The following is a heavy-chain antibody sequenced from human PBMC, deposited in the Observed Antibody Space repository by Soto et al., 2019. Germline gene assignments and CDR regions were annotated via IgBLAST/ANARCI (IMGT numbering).Heavy chain of an antibody. V-gene: IGHV3-23*01. CDR1: GFTFSSYA. CDR2: ISGSGGST. Sequence: EVQLLESGGGLVQPGGSLRLSCAASGFTFSSYAMSWVRQAPGKGLEWVSSISGSGGSTYYADSVKGRFTISRDNSKHMLYLQMNSLGAEDTAGYYCTLAVAGTGVADYWGQGTLVTVSS. J-gene: IGHJ4*02. CDR3: TLAVAGTGVADY. D-gene: IGHD6-19*01.